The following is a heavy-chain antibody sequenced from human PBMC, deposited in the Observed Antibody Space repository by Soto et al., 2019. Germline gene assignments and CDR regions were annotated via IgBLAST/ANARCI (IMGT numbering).Heavy chain of an antibody. Sequence: GGSLRLSCAASGFTFSSYSMNWVRQAPGKGLEWVSAISGSGGSTDYADSVKGRFTISRDNSKNTLYLQVNTLRAEDTAVYYCAKLTSYYFDYWGQGTLVTVSS. CDR3: AKLTSYYFDY. V-gene: IGHV3-23*01. CDR2: ISGSGGST. CDR1: GFTFSSYS. J-gene: IGHJ4*02.